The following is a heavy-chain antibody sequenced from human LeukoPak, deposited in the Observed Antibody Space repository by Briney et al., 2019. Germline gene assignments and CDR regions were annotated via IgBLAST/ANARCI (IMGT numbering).Heavy chain of an antibody. J-gene: IGHJ5*01. V-gene: IGHV4-61*02. CDR2: IYTSGST. Sequence: PSQTLSLTCTVSGGSISSGIYYWSWIRQPAGKGLEWIGRIYTSGSTNYNPSLKSRVTISVDTSKNQFSLNLSSVTAADTAVYYCAKTYGSGNNCFESWGQRTLVTVSS. CDR3: AKTYGSGNNCFES. D-gene: IGHD3-10*01. CDR1: GGSISSGIYY.